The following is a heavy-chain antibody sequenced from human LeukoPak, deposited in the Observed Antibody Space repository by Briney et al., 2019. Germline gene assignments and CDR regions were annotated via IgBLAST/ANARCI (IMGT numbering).Heavy chain of an antibody. CDR3: ARLGGNQVLYYFDY. J-gene: IGHJ4*02. CDR2: IYYSGST. CDR1: GGSISSSSYY. Sequence: SETLSLTCTVSGGSISSSSYYWGWIRQSPGKGLEWIGSIYYSGSTYYNPSLKSRVTISVDTSKNQFSLKVSSVTAADTAVYYCARLGGNQVLYYFDYWGQGTLVTVSS. V-gene: IGHV4-39*01. D-gene: IGHD1-14*01.